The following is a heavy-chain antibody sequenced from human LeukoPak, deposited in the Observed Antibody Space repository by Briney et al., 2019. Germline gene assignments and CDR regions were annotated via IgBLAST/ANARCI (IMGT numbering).Heavy chain of an antibody. D-gene: IGHD4-17*01. CDR3: AITGDYRGGDYYYFYGMDV. J-gene: IGHJ6*02. CDR2: IYSGGST. Sequence: GGSLRLSCAASGFTVSSNYMSWVRQAPGKGLEWVSVIYSGGSTYYADSVKGRFTISRDNSKNTLYLQMNSLRAEDTAVYYCAITGDYRGGDYYYFYGMDVWGQGTTVTVSS. CDR1: GFTVSSNY. V-gene: IGHV3-66*02.